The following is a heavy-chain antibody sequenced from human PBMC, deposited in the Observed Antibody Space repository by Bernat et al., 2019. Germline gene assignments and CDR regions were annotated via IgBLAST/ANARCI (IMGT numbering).Heavy chain of an antibody. CDR1: GGSISSGGYY. CDR2: IYYSGST. D-gene: IGHD3-10*01. Sequence: QVQLQESGPGLVKPSQTLSLTCTVSGGSISSGGYYWSWIRQHPGKGLEWIGYIYYSGSTYYNPSLKSRVTISVDTSKNQFSLKLSSVTAADTAVYYCAGSSKWFGELSPFFYYVDYWGQGTLVTVSS. CDR3: AGSSKWFGELSPFFYYVDY. J-gene: IGHJ4*02. V-gene: IGHV4-31*03.